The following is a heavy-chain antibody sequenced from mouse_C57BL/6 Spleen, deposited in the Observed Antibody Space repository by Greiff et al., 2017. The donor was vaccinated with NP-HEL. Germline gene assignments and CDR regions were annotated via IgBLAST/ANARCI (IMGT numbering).Heavy chain of an antibody. CDR2: IYPGDGDT. CDR1: GYAFSSSW. Sequence: QVQLQQSGPELVKPGASVKISCKASGYAFSSSWMNWVKQRPGKGLEWIGRIYPGDGDTNYIGKFKGKATLTADKSSSTAYMQLSSLTSEDSAVYFCHGYDYWGQGTTLTVSS. J-gene: IGHJ2*01. V-gene: IGHV1-82*01. CDR3: HGYDY.